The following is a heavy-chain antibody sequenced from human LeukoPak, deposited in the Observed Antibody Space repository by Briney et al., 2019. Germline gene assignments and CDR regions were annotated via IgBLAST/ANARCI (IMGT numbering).Heavy chain of an antibody. Sequence: SETLSLTCTVSGGSVSSSYYYWGWIRQPPGKGLEWVGSLYYTGTPYYNPSLKSRITISIDTSKNQFSLKLSSVTAADTAVYFCARRGDYWGQGILVTVSS. V-gene: IGHV4-39*01. J-gene: IGHJ4*02. CDR1: GGSVSSSYYY. CDR3: ARRGDY. CDR2: LYYTGTP.